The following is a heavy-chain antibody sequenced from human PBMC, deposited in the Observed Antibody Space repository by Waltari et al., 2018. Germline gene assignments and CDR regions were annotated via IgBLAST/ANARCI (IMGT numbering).Heavy chain of an antibody. J-gene: IGHJ4*02. CDR3: ARDRDSGGYESDY. Sequence: EVQLVESGGGLVQPGVSLRLSCAASGFTFSSYWMNWVRQAPGKGLGWVANRKEDGSEKYYVDSVKGRFTISRDNAKNSLYLQMNSLRAEDTAVYYCARDRDSGGYESDYWGQGTLVTVSS. V-gene: IGHV3-7*01. CDR1: GFTFSSYW. D-gene: IGHD3-22*01. CDR2: RKEDGSEK.